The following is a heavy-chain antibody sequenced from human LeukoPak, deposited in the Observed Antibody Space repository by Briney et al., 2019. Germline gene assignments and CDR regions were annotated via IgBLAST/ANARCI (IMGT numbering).Heavy chain of an antibody. J-gene: IGHJ2*01. CDR1: GGSISSGDYY. CDR3: ARDGSPAYWYFDL. V-gene: IGHV4-30-4*01. CDR2: IYYSGST. D-gene: IGHD5-12*01. Sequence: SETLSLTRTVSGGSISSGDYYWSWIRQPPGKGLEWIGYIYYSGSTYYNPSLKSRVTISVDTSKNQFSLKLSSVTAADTAVYYCARDGSPAYWYFDLWGRGTLVTVSS.